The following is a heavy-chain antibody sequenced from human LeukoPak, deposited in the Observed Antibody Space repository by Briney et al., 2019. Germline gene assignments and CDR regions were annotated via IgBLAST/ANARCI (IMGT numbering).Heavy chain of an antibody. CDR2: ITVGGGNT. V-gene: IGHV3-23*01. J-gene: IGHJ4*02. Sequence: PGGSLRLSCAASGFTFSNYAMSWVRQAPGKGLEWVSVITVGGGNTNYADSVKGRFTISRDSSKNTLYLQMNSLKVEDTGVYYCAKRSGYRSNIGCYHLFDYWGQGTLVTVSS. CDR3: AKRSGYRSNIGCYHLFDY. CDR1: GFTFSNYA. D-gene: IGHD2-2*01.